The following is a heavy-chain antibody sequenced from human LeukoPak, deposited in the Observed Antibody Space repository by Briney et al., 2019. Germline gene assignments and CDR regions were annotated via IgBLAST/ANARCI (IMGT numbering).Heavy chain of an antibody. Sequence: PSETLALTCTVSGGSIVTNDFYWGRIRQPPGKGLEWIGSVYYTGSTSSNPSFRSRVAISVDRSKNQFSLELYSVTAADTAVYFCARDGDILTGYNDYWGQGTLVTVSS. V-gene: IGHV4-39*07. CDR1: GGSIVTNDFY. J-gene: IGHJ4*02. D-gene: IGHD3-9*01. CDR2: VYYTGST. CDR3: ARDGDILTGYNDY.